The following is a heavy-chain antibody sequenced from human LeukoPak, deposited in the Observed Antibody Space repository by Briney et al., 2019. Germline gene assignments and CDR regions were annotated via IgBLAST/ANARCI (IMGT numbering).Heavy chain of an antibody. CDR2: IRYDGSNK. Sequence: GGSLRLSCAASGFTFSSYGMHWVRQAPGKGLEGVAFIRYDGSNKYYADSVKGRFTISRDNSKNTLYLQMNSLRAEDTAVYYCAKGTDSSGYFGSWGQGTLVTVSS. V-gene: IGHV3-30*02. CDR3: AKGTDSSGYFGS. D-gene: IGHD3-22*01. CDR1: GFTFSSYG. J-gene: IGHJ5*02.